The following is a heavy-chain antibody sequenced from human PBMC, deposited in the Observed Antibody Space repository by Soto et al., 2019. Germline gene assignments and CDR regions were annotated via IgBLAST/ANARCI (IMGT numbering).Heavy chain of an antibody. D-gene: IGHD3-10*01. CDR1: GFTFSSYS. CDR2: ISSSSSYI. CDR3: AKDREPGPGMNYWLDP. V-gene: IGHV3-21*01. J-gene: IGHJ5*02. Sequence: GGSLRLSCAASGFTFSSYSMNWVRQAPGKGLEWVSSISSSSSYIYYADSVKGRFTISRDNAKNSLYLQMNSLRAEDTAVYYCAKDREPGPGMNYWLDPWGKGTLVTVSS.